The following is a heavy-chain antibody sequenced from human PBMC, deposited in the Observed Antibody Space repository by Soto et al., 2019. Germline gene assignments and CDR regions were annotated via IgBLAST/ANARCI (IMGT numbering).Heavy chain of an antibody. Sequence: PSETLSLTCPVSGGSINSFYWTWIRQPPGRGLEWVGHIYYTGSTSYNPSLRSRVTISVDTSKNQVSLKLRAVTAADTAVYYCARGRSCLSPTSYDHYNYLAPRGQG. CDR2: IYYTGST. CDR3: ARGRSCLSPTSYDHYNYLAP. CDR1: GGSINSFY. D-gene: IGHD2-2*01. J-gene: IGHJ4*02. V-gene: IGHV4-59*01.